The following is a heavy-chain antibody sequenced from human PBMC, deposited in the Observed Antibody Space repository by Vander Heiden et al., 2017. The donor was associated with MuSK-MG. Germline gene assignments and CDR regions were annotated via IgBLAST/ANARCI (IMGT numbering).Heavy chain of an antibody. CDR3: AKDIAAAGTSYYYYYYGMDV. Sequence: EVQLVESGGGLVQPGRSLRLSCAASGFTFDDYAMPWVRQAPGKGLEWVSGISWNSGSIGYADSVKGRFTISRDNAKNSLYLQMNSLRAEDTALYYCAKDIAAAGTSYYYYYYGMDVWGQGTTVTVSS. CDR1: GFTFDDYA. J-gene: IGHJ6*02. D-gene: IGHD6-13*01. CDR2: ISWNSGSI. V-gene: IGHV3-9*01.